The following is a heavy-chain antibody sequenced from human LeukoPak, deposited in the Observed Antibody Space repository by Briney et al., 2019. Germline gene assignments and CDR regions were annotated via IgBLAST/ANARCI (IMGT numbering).Heavy chain of an antibody. J-gene: IGHJ4*02. CDR1: GFTFDDYG. CDR3: ARGYSGYDRDPYYFDY. D-gene: IGHD5-12*01. CDR2: INWNGGST. V-gene: IGHV3-20*04. Sequence: PGGSLRLSCAASGFTFDDYGMSWVRQAPGKGLEWVSGINWNGGSTCYADSVKGRFTISRDNAKNSLYLQMNSLRAEDTALYYCARGYSGYDRDPYYFDYWGQGTLVTVSS.